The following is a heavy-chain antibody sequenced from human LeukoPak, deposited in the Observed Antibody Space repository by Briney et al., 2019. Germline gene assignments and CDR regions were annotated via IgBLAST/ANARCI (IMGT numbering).Heavy chain of an antibody. D-gene: IGHD1-7*01. Sequence: PSETLSLTCTVSGGSISTITYYWGWIRQPPGKGLEWVGHMYYRGNTFYNPSLKSRVTISVDTSKNQFSLKLRSVTAADTAVYYCARLYGNYQNYFDYWGQGTLVTISS. J-gene: IGHJ4*02. CDR1: GGSISTITYY. CDR2: MYYRGNT. CDR3: ARLYGNYQNYFDY. V-gene: IGHV4-39*07.